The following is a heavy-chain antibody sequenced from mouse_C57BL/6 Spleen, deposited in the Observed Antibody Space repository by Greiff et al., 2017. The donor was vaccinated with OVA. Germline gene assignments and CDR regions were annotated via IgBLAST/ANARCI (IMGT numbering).Heavy chain of an antibody. Sequence: EVKLVESGGGLVKPGGSLKLSCAASGFTFSSYAMSWVRQTPEKRLEWVATISDGGSYTYYPDNVKGRFTISRDNAKNNLYLQMSQLKSEYTAMYYFARDLDYDGGYYFDYWGQGTTLTVSS. CDR2: ISDGGSYT. CDR1: GFTFSSYA. D-gene: IGHD2-4*01. J-gene: IGHJ2*01. CDR3: ARDLDYDGGYYFDY. V-gene: IGHV5-4*01.